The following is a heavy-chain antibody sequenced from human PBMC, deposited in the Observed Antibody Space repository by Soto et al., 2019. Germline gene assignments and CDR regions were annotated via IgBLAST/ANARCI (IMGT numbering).Heavy chain of an antibody. CDR1: GFSLSTSGVG. CDR3: AHRPSYCSGGSCDSGFDY. CDR2: IYLDDDK. J-gene: IGHJ4*02. V-gene: IGHV2-5*02. Sequence: QITLKESGPTLVKPTQTLTLTCTVSGFSLSTSGVGVGWIRQPQGKDLEWRALIYLDDDKRYSPSMKSRLTSTKDTYKNQVVLTMTNMDPVDTATYYCAHRPSYCSGGSCDSGFDYWGQGTLVTVSS. D-gene: IGHD2-15*01.